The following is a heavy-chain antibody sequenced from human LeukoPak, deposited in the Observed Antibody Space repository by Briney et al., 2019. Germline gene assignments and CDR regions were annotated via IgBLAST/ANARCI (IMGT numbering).Heavy chain of an antibody. CDR2: MNPNSGNT. V-gene: IGHV1-8*01. D-gene: IGHD4-17*01. CDR1: GYTFTSYD. CDR3: ARANGDGYYYYGMDV. Sequence: ASVKVSYKASGYTFTSYDINWVRQATGQGLEWMGWMNPNSGNTGYAQKFQGRVTMTRNTSISTAYMELSSLRSEDTAVYYCARANGDGYYYYGMDVWGQGTTVTVSS. J-gene: IGHJ6*02.